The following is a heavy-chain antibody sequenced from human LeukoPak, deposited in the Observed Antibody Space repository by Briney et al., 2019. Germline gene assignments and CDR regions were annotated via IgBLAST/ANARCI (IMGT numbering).Heavy chain of an antibody. J-gene: IGHJ4*02. CDR3: ARDPVTTGGYDPRFDY. V-gene: IGHV3-20*04. CDR2: INWNGGST. D-gene: IGHD5-12*01. Sequence: GGSLRPSWAASGSTLVDYGMSWVRQPPGRGREWVSGINWNGGSTGYADSVKGRFTISRDNAKNSLYLQMNSLRAEDTALYYCARDPVTTGGYDPRFDYWGQGTLVTVSS. CDR1: GSTLVDYG.